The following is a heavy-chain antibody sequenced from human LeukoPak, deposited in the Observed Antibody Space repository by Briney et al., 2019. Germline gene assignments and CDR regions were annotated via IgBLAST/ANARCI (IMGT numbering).Heavy chain of an antibody. CDR1: GGSISSSSYY. J-gene: IGHJ4*02. CDR2: INHSGST. V-gene: IGHV4-39*07. Sequence: SETLSLTCAVSGGSISSSSYYWSWIRQPPGKGLEWIGEINHSGSTNYNPSLKSRVTISVDTSKNQFSLKLSSVTAADTAVYYCARGLRGDYFDYWGQGTLVTVSS. CDR3: ARGLRGDYFDY. D-gene: IGHD5/OR15-5a*01.